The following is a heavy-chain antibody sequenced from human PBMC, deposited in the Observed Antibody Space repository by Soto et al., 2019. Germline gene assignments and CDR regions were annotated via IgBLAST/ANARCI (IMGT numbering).Heavy chain of an antibody. CDR1: GASISTYY. V-gene: IGHV4-59*01. J-gene: IGHJ4*02. D-gene: IGHD2-21*02. Sequence: SETLSLTCTVSGASISTYYWGWIRQPPGKGLEWIGYVYYTGSTNYNPSLKSRVTISVDRSKNQFSLNLNSVTAADTAIYYCARWTYCGGDCYWLDFWGQGTLVTVSS. CDR2: VYYTGST. CDR3: ARWTYCGGDCYWLDF.